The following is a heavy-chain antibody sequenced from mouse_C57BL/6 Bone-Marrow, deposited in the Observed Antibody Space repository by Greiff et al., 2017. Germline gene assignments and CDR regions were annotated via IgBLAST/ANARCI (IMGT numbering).Heavy chain of an antibody. Sequence: QVTLKESGPGILQPSQTLSLTCSFSGFSLSTFGMGVGWIRQPSGKGLEWLAHIWRDDDKYYNPALKSRLTTAKDTSKNHVFLKIANVDTADAATYYCARSYYGNSSWFAYWGQGTLVTVSA. CDR1: GFSLSTFGMG. D-gene: IGHD2-10*01. J-gene: IGHJ3*01. CDR3: ARSYYGNSSWFAY. CDR2: IWRDDDK. V-gene: IGHV8-8*01.